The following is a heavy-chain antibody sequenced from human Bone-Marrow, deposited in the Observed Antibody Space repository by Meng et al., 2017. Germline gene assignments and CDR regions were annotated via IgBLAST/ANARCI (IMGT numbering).Heavy chain of an antibody. J-gene: IGHJ4*02. CDR1: GGSFSGYY. CDR3: ARGLRAARPLLFGY. D-gene: IGHD6-6*01. V-gene: IGHV4-34*01. CDR2: INHSGST. Sequence: QRPPPEWGAGCLKPSETLSLPCAVYGGSFSGYYWSWIRQPPGKGLEWIGEINHSGSTNYNPSLKSRVTISVDTSKNQFSLKLSSVTAADTAVYYCARGLRAARPLLFGYWGQGTLVTVSS.